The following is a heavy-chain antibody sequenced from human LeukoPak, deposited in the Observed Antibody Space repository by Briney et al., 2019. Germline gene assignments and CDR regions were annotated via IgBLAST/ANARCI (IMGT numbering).Heavy chain of an antibody. CDR1: GGSISGSSYY. V-gene: IGHV4-39*07. Sequence: SETLSLTCTVSGGSISGSSYYCGWIRQPPGKGLEWIGSIYYSGSTNYNPSLKSRVTMSVDTSKNQFSLKLSSVTAADTAVYYCARDDGWFDPWGQGTLVTVSS. J-gene: IGHJ5*02. D-gene: IGHD5-24*01. CDR3: ARDDGWFDP. CDR2: IYYSGST.